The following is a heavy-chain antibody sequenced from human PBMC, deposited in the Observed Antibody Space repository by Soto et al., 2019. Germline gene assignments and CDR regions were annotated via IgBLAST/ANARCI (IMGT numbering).Heavy chain of an antibody. CDR2: ISYSGST. J-gene: IGHJ4*02. D-gene: IGHD3-22*01. Sequence: SETLSLTCTVSGGSISSYYWSWIWQPPGKGLEWIGYISYSGSTNYNPSLKSRVTISVDTSKNQLSLKLSSVTAADTAVYYCARVGRYYDSSGYSVDFWGQGTLVTVSS. CDR1: GGSISSYY. CDR3: ARVGRYYDSSGYSVDF. V-gene: IGHV4-59*01.